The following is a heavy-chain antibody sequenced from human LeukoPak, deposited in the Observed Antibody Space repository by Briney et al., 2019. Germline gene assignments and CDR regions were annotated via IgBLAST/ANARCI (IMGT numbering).Heavy chain of an antibody. V-gene: IGHV4-30-2*01. Sequence: SETLSLTCAVSGGSIISSVYSWSWVRQPPGKGLEWIGYIYPSGTTYYSPSLKSRLSISVDGSRNQFSLKLSSVTAADTAVYCCASYRYCTSAGCYLFDHWGQGALVTVSS. CDR1: GGSIISSVYS. CDR3: ASYRYCTSAGCYLFDH. J-gene: IGHJ4*02. D-gene: IGHD2-2*01. CDR2: IYPSGTT.